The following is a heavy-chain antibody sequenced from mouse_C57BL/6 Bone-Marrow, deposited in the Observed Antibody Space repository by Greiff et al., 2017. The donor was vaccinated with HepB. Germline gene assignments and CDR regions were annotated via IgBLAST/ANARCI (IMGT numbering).Heavy chain of an antibody. Sequence: VQLQQSGTVLARPGASVKMSCKTSGYTFTSYWMHWVKQRPGQGLEWIGAIYPGNSDTSYNQKFKGKAKLTAVTSASTAYMELSSLTNEDSAVYYCTREGHYYGSSYDAMDYWGQGTSVTVSS. D-gene: IGHD1-1*01. J-gene: IGHJ4*01. CDR3: TREGHYYGSSYDAMDY. CDR2: IYPGNSDT. CDR1: GYTFTSYW. V-gene: IGHV1-5*01.